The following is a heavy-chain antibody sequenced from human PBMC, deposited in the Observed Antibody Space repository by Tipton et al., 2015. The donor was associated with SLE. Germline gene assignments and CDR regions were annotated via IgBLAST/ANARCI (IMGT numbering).Heavy chain of an antibody. Sequence: TLSLTCTVSGGSISSNTWWNWVRQPPGMGLEWIGEIHHRGTTNYNPSLKSRVTISVDKSKNQFFLNLHSVTAADTAVYYCARGGASVLIRNCYFDYWGQGSLVTVSS. D-gene: IGHD2-8*01. CDR3: ARGGASVLIRNCYFDY. J-gene: IGHJ4*01. V-gene: IGHV4-4*02. CDR2: IHHRGTT. CDR1: GGSISSNTW.